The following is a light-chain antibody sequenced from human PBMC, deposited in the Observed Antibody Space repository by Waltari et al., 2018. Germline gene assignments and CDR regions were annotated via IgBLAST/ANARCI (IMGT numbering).Light chain of an antibody. V-gene: IGKV1-9*01. CDR3: QQLYNFPLT. J-gene: IGKJ4*01. Sequence: DIQLTQSPSLVSASVGDRVTITCRASRDIATNLAWYHQRPGKAPKLLIDRASILQSGVPSRCRGSGSGTEFRLTIGSLQPEDFATYYCQQLYNFPLTFGGGTKVEVK. CDR1: RDIATN. CDR2: RAS.